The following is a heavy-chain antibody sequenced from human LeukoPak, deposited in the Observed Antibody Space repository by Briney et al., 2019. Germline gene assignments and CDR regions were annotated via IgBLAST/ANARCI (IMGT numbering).Heavy chain of an antibody. CDR3: ARYSGSPYGAWFDP. CDR2: IYHSGNT. CDR1: GYSISSGYY. D-gene: IGHD1-26*01. J-gene: IGHJ5*02. Sequence: SETLSLTCTVSGYSISSGYYWGWIRQPPGKGLEWIGSIYHSGNTYYNPSLKSRVTISVDTSKNQFSLKLNSVTAADTAVYYCARYSGSPYGAWFDPWGQGTLVTVSS. V-gene: IGHV4-38-2*02.